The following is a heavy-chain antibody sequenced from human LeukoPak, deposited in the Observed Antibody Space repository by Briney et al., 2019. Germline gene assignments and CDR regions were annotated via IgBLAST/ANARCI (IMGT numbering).Heavy chain of an antibody. Sequence: SETLSLTCTVSGGSISSYYWSWIRQPPGKGLEWIGYIYYSGSTNYNPSLKSRVTISVDTSKNQFSLKLSSVTAADTAVYYCARSGGGVGESSTRKDAFDIWGQGTMVTVSS. CDR3: ARSGGGVGESSTRKDAFDI. V-gene: IGHV4-59*12. CDR1: GGSISSYY. J-gene: IGHJ3*02. D-gene: IGHD3-16*01. CDR2: IYYSGST.